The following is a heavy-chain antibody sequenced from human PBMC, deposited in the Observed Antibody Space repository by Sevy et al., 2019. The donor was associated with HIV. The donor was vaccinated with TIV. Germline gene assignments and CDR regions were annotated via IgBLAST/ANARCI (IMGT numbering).Heavy chain of an antibody. D-gene: IGHD3-3*01. J-gene: IGHJ4*02. CDR3: ATTYYDFWSCYQPGHYFDY. V-gene: IGHV1-24*01. CDR2: FDPEDGET. CDR1: GYTLTELS. Sequence: ASVKVSCKVSGYTLTELSMHWVRQAPGKGLEWMGGFDPEDGETNYAQKFQGRVTMTEDTSKDTAYMELSSLRSEDTAVYYCATTYYDFWSCYQPGHYFDYWGQGTLVTVSS.